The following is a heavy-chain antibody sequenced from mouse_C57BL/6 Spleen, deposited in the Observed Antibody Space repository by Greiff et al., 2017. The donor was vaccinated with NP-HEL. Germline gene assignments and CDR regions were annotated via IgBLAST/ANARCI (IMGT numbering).Heavy chain of an antibody. CDR3: ARENYDYDRGAFGY. Sequence: EVQLQQSGPELVKPGASVKISCKASGYTFTDYYMNWVKQSHGKSLEWIGDINPNNGGTSYNQKFKGKATLTVDKSSSTAYMELRSLTSEDSAVYYCARENYDYDRGAFGYWGQGTTLTVSS. D-gene: IGHD2-4*01. CDR1: GYTFTDYY. J-gene: IGHJ2*01. V-gene: IGHV1-26*01. CDR2: INPNNGGT.